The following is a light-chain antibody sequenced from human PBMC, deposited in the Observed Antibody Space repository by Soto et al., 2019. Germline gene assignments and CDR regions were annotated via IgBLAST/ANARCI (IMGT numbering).Light chain of an antibody. CDR1: QSVSSSY. V-gene: IGKV3-20*01. CDR3: QLET. J-gene: IGKJ1*01. CDR2: GAS. Sequence: EIVLTQSPGTLSLSPGERATLSCRASQSVSSSYLAWYQQKPGQAPRLLIYGASSRATGIPDRFSGSGSGTDFTLTISRLEPEDFAVYYCQLETFGQGTNVEIK.